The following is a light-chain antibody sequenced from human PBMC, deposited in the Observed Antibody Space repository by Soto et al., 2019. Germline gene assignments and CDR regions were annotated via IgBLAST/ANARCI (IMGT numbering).Light chain of an antibody. CDR3: CSFAGSYYV. CDR1: TSNIGRNY. Sequence: QSVLTQPPSASGTPAQRVTISCSGSTSNIGRNYVYWYQQLPGTAPKLIISEVNKRPSGVSYRFSGSKSGNTASLTISGLQGEDEADYYCCSFAGSYYVFGTGTKLTVL. J-gene: IGLJ1*01. CDR2: EVN. V-gene: IGLV1-47*01.